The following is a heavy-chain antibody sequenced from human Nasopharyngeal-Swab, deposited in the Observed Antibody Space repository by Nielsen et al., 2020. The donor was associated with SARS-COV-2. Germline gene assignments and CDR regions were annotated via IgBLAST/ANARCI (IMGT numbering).Heavy chain of an antibody. CDR3: ARDSDVDTAMVSGVAFDI. CDR2: ISSSSSYI. Sequence: GESLKISCAASGFTFSSYAMSWVRQAPGKGLEWVSSISSSSSYIYYADSVKGRFTISRDNAKNSLYLQMNSLRAEDTAVYYCARDSDVDTAMVSGVAFDIWGQGTMVTVSS. CDR1: GFTFSSYA. V-gene: IGHV3-21*01. D-gene: IGHD5-18*01. J-gene: IGHJ3*02.